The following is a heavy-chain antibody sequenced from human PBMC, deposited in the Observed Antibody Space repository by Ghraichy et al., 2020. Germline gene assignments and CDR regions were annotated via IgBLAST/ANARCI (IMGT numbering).Heavy chain of an antibody. CDR2: ISGSGGST. CDR3: AKDQGPISGDSIMITFGGVIGAGAFDI. CDR1: GFTFSSYA. D-gene: IGHD3-16*02. Sequence: GGSLRLSCAASGFTFSSYAMSWVRQAPGKGLEWVSAISGSGGSTYYADSVKGRFTISRDNSKNTLYLQMNSLRAEDTAVYYCAKDQGPISGDSIMITFGGVIGAGAFDIWGQGTMVTVSS. J-gene: IGHJ3*02. V-gene: IGHV3-23*01.